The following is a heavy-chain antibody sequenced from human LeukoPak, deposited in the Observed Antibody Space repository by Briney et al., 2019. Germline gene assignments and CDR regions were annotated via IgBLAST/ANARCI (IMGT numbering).Heavy chain of an antibody. V-gene: IGHV1-8*01. J-gene: IGHJ4*02. CDR3: ARGQGGYKKYPLDY. CDR1: GYTFTSYD. Sequence: ASVKVSCKASGYTFTSYDINWVRQVTGQGLEWMGWMNPNSGSTGYAQKFQGRVTMTRNTSISTAYMELSSLRSEDTAVYYCARGQGGYKKYPLDYWGQGTLVTVSS. CDR2: MNPNSGST. D-gene: IGHD5-24*01.